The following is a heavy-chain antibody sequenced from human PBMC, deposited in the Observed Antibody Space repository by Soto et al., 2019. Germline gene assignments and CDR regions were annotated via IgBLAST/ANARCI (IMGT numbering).Heavy chain of an antibody. V-gene: IGHV3-9*01. J-gene: IGHJ4*02. CDR2: ISWNSVNT. CDR1: GFTFDDYA. CDR3: GKDVRVAAVGLDY. D-gene: IGHD6-25*01. Sequence: EVQLVESGGGLVQPGRSLRLSCAASGFTFDDYAMHWVRQAPGKGLEWVSGISWNSVNTGYADSVKGRFTISRDNAKNSLYLQMNSLTTEDTAVYYCGKDVRVAAVGLDYWGQGTLVTVSS.